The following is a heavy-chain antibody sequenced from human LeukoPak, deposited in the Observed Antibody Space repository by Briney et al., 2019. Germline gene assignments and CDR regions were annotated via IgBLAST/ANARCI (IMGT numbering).Heavy chain of an antibody. CDR2: ISVPGGST. D-gene: IGHD1-26*01. CDR1: GFTFSVYV. CDR3: AKDYTKGVGATHY. Sequence: GGSLRLSCAASGFTFSVYVMSWVRHAPGKGLEWVSVISVPGGSTYYADSVKGRFTISRDNSKNTLYLQMNSLSAEDTAVYYCAKDYTKGVGATHYWGHGTLVTVSS. V-gene: IGHV3-23*01. J-gene: IGHJ4*01.